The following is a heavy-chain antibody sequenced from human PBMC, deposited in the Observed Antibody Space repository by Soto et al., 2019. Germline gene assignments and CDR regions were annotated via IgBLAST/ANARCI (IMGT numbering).Heavy chain of an antibody. CDR2: IFHTGIT. CDR1: GGSFSNDY. J-gene: IGHJ5*01. Sequence: SETLSLTCFISGGSFSNDYWTWIRQSPGKGLEWIGYIFHTGITDYNPSVKSRVTISIDKSRNLFSLNLTSVTAADTAVYYCARDRYFYDSRGYYRTLDSWGQGTLVTAPQ. V-gene: IGHV4-59*01. D-gene: IGHD3-22*01. CDR3: ARDRYFYDSRGYYRTLDS.